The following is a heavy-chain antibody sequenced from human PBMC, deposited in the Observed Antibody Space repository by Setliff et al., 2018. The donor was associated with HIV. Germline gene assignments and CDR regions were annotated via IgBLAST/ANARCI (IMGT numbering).Heavy chain of an antibody. D-gene: IGHD2-21*02. V-gene: IGHV4-39*01. CDR3: SRSGIGYGGDSNIFDI. Sequence: SETLSLTCTVSGDSITGSHYYWGWIRQPPGKGLEWISSIHYSGSTYDSPSVRSRVAIFVDTSKNQFSLRLNSVTATDAAMYYCSRSGIGYGGDSNIFDIWGQGTLVTVSS. J-gene: IGHJ3*02. CDR1: GDSITGSHYY. CDR2: IHYSGST.